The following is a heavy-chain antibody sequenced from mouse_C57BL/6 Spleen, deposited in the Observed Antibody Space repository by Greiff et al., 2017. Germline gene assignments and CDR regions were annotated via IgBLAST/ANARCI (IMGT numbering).Heavy chain of an antibody. CDR2: IDPSGSYT. CDR3: ARKCDPYYCCFYFGY. Sequence: QVQLQQPGAELVRPGTSVKLSCKASGYTFTSYWMHWVKQRPGQGLEWIGVIDPSGSYTNYNQKFKGKATLTVDTSSSTAYMQHSSLTSEDSAVYYCARKCDPYYCCFYFGYWGQGATLTVAT. D-gene: IGHD1-1*01. J-gene: IGHJ2*01. CDR1: GYTFTSYW. V-gene: IGHV1-59*01.